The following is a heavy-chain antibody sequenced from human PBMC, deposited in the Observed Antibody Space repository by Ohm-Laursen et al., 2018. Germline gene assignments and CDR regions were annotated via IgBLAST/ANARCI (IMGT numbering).Heavy chain of an antibody. CDR3: ARLPDHSGWPFDY. Sequence: SDTLSLTCIVSDAAFRRDYWTWIRQFPGREMEWIGYIHYDGRTVYNPSLRSRLTMSIDTSKKQFSLRLTFATAADTAIYYCARLPDHSGWPFDYWGQGTLVTVSS. CDR2: IHYDGRT. CDR1: DAAFRRDY. D-gene: IGHD6-19*01. J-gene: IGHJ4*02. V-gene: IGHV4-59*07.